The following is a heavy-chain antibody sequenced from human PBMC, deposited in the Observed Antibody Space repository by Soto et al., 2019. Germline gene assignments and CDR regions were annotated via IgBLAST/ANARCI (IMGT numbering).Heavy chain of an antibody. CDR3: ARHMGGHYYESSGYYPSPY. Sequence: QVQLQESGPGLVKPSQTLSLTCTVSGGSISSGGYYWSWIRQHPGKGLEWIGYIYYSGSTYYNPSLKSRVTISVDTSKNQLTLKLSSVTAADKAVYYCARHMGGHYYESSGYYPSPYWGQGSLVTVSS. J-gene: IGHJ4*01. CDR1: GGSISSGGYY. CDR2: IYYSGST. D-gene: IGHD3-22*01. V-gene: IGHV4-31*03.